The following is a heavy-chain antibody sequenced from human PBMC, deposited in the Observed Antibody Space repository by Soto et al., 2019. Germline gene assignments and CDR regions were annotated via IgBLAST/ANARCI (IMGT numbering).Heavy chain of an antibody. J-gene: IGHJ6*02. CDR2: IYYSGST. D-gene: IGHD2-2*01. CDR1: GGSISSYY. CDR3: ARVGVGAPLYYYYGMDV. Sequence: SETLSLTCTVSGGSISSYYWSWIRQPPGKGLEWIGYIYYSGSTNYNPSLKSRVTISVDTSKNQFSLKLSSVTAADTAVYYCARVGVGAPLYYYYGMDVWGQGTTVTVSS. V-gene: IGHV4-59*01.